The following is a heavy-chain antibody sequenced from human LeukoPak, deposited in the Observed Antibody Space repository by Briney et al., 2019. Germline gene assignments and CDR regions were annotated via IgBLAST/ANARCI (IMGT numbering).Heavy chain of an antibody. CDR3: AKDIRKYYYYGMDV. CDR2: ISWNSGSI. CDR1: GFTFDGYA. V-gene: IGHV3-9*01. J-gene: IGHJ6*02. Sequence: GGSLRLSCAASGFTFDGYAMHWVRQAPGKGLEWVSGISWNSGSIGYADSVKGRFTISRDNAKNSLYLQMNSLRAEDTALYYCAKDIRKYYYYGMDVWGQGTTVTVSS.